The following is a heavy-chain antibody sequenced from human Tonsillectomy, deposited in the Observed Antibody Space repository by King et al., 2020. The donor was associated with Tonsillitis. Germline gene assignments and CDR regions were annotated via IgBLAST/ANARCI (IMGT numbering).Heavy chain of an antibody. V-gene: IGHV3-11*05. D-gene: IGHD1-26*01. CDR3: ARDTSSGSYITFDI. Sequence: VQLVDSGGGLVKPGGSLRLFCAASGVTFRDYYMSCIREAPGRGLESVSYISSSSTYSTSAHYVKVRFTISRDNANNSLFLQMNSLRAEDTAVYYCARDTSSGSYITFDIWGQGTVVTVSS. CDR1: GVTFRDYY. J-gene: IGHJ3*02. CDR2: ISSSSTYS.